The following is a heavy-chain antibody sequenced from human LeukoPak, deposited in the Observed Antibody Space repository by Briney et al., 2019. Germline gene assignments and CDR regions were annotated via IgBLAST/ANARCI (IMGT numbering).Heavy chain of an antibody. CDR1: GFTFDDYA. V-gene: IGHV3-43D*03. D-gene: IGHD3-10*01. CDR2: ISWDGGST. Sequence: GGSLRLSCAASGFTFDDYAMHWVRQAPGKGLEWVSLISWDGGSTYYADSVKGRFTISRDNSKNTLYLQMNSLRAEDSAVYYCARHGSGSYWMFDYWGQGTLVTVSS. CDR3: ARHGSGSYWMFDY. J-gene: IGHJ4*02.